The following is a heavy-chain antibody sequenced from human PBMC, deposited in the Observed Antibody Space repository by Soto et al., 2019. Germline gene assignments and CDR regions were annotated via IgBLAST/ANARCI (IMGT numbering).Heavy chain of an antibody. J-gene: IGHJ4*02. D-gene: IGHD6-13*01. CDR2: IYYSGST. Sequence: QLQLQESGPGLVKPSETLSLTCTVSGGSISSSSYYWGWIRQPPGKGLEWIGRIYYSGSTYYNPSLKSRVTIPVDTSKNQFSLKLSSVTAADTAVYYCARPQLGYFDYWGQGTLVTVSS. CDR1: GGSISSSSYY. CDR3: ARPQLGYFDY. V-gene: IGHV4-39*01.